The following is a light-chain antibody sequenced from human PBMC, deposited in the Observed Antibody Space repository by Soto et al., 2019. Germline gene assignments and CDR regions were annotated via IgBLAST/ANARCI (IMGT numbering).Light chain of an antibody. J-gene: IGKJ5*01. CDR3: QQYHTSSIT. CDR2: DAS. V-gene: IGKV1-5*01. Sequence: GDIVPITCRASKTISSWLAWYQQKPWKAPNLMIYDASTLERGVPSRFSGTGSGTEFTLTIDRLQPDVFATYYCQQYHTSSITFGQGTRLEIK. CDR1: KTISSW.